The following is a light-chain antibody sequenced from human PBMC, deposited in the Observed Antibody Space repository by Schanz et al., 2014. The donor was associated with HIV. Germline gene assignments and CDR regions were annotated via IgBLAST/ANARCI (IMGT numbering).Light chain of an antibody. CDR2: GAS. CDR3: QQRSNWPPMYT. J-gene: IGKJ2*01. V-gene: IGKV3-11*01. Sequence: EIVLTQSPATLSLSPGERVTLSCRASQTVSRYLAWYQQKPGQAPRLLIFGASNRATGIPDRFSGGESGTDFTLTISRVEPEDFALYYCQQRSNWPPMYTFGQGTKLEIK. CDR1: QTVSRY.